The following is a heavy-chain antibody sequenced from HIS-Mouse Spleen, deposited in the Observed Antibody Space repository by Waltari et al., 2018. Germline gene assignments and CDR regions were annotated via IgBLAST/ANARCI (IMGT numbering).Heavy chain of an antibody. CDR1: GGSFSCYH. J-gene: IGHJ4*02. Sequence: QVQLQQSGAGLLKPSETLSPTCAVYGGSFSCYHWSWIRQPRGKGLEWIGEINHSGSTNYNPSLKSRVTISVDTSKNQFSLKLSSVTAADTAVYYCARGKGSSSWYYFDYWGQGTLVTVSS. CDR3: ARGKGSSSWYYFDY. V-gene: IGHV4-34*01. D-gene: IGHD6-13*01. CDR2: INHSGST.